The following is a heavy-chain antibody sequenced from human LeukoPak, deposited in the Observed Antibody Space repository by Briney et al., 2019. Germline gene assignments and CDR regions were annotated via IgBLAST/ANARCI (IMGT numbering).Heavy chain of an antibody. CDR1: GFTFSNYV. Sequence: GGSLRLSCAASGFTFSNYVMSWVRQAPGKGLEWVSAISGSGDRTAYADSVKGRFTISRDDSKETLYLQLNSLRAEDTAIYYCAKGYCSGTTCQYYFDFWGQGTLVTVSS. CDR2: ISGSGDRT. CDR3: AKGYCSGTTCQYYFDF. J-gene: IGHJ4*02. D-gene: IGHD2-2*01. V-gene: IGHV3-23*01.